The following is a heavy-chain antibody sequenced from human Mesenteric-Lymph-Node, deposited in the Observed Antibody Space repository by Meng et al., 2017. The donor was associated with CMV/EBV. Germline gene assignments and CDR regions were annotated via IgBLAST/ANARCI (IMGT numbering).Heavy chain of an antibody. V-gene: IGHV1-2*02. J-gene: IGHJ4*02. CDR1: GYNVGGYY. Sequence: SCRASGYNVGGYYMHWVRQAPGQGLEWIGWINPHSGVTDYSQSFQGRVSMTRDTSISTAYMELSRLRSDDTAVYYCARDSSSQPIDYWGQGTLVTVSS. CDR2: INPHSGVT. CDR3: ARDSSSQPIDY. D-gene: IGHD6-6*01.